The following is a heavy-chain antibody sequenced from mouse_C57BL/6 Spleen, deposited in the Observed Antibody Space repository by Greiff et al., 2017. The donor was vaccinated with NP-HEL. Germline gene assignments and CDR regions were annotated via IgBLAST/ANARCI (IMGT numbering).Heavy chain of an antibody. Sequence: EVKLVESGGDLVKPGGSLKLPCAASGFTFSSYGMSWVRQPPDKRLEWVATISSGGSYTYYPASVRGRFTISRVNANNTLYLQMSSLKSEDTAMYYCARHTTVVAPHYAMDYWGQGTGATVSS. J-gene: IGHJ4*01. CDR2: ISSGGSYT. V-gene: IGHV5-6*01. CDR1: GFTFSSYG. D-gene: IGHD1-1*01. CDR3: ARHTTVVAPHYAMDY.